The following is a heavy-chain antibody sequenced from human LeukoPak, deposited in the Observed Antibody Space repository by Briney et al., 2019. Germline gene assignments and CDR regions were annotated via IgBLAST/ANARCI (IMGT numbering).Heavy chain of an antibody. CDR2: IYYRGSN. CDR1: GGSISSNDYY. Sequence: SETLSLTCSVSGGSISSNDYYWGWIRQPPGKGLEWIGSIYYRGSNYCNPSLKSRVTISVDTSKNQFSLKLSSVTAADTAVYYCARLLNGASKEAIDIWGQRTMVTVSS. CDR3: ARLLNGASKEAIDI. J-gene: IGHJ3*02. D-gene: IGHD7-27*01. V-gene: IGHV4-39*01.